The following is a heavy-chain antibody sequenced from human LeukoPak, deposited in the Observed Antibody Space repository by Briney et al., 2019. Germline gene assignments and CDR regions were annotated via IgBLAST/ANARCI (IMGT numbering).Heavy chain of an antibody. CDR1: GFTFSNYA. CDR3: AKQKYCSSTSCYSYGMDV. D-gene: IGHD2-2*01. J-gene: IGHJ6*02. CDR2: ITGNGGST. V-gene: IGHV3-23*01. Sequence: GGSLRLSCAASGFTFSNYAMSWVRQAPGKGLEWVSGITGNGGSTYYADSVKGRFTISRDNSKNTLYLQMNSLRAEDTAVNYCAKQKYCSSTSCYSYGMDVWGQGTTVTVSS.